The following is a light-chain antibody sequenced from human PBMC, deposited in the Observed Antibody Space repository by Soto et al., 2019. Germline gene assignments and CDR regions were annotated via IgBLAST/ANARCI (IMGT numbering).Light chain of an antibody. CDR1: SSDVGGYNY. CDR3: SSYTSSGTPYV. Sequence: QSVLTQPASVSGSPGQSITISCTGTSSDVGGYNYVSWYQQHPGKAPKLVIYEVSDRPSGVSNRFSGSKSGNTASLTISGLQAEDEADYYCSSYTSSGTPYVFGSGTKVTVL. J-gene: IGLJ1*01. V-gene: IGLV2-14*01. CDR2: EVS.